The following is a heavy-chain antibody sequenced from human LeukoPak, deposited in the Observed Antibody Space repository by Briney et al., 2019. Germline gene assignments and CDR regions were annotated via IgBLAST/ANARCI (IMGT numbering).Heavy chain of an antibody. CDR1: GGSFSDYY. V-gene: IGHV4-34*01. CDR2: INHSGST. Sequence: SETLSLTCAVYGGSFSDYYWTWIRQPPGKGLEWIGEINHSGSTYYNPSLKSRVTISVDTSKNQFSLKLSSLTAADTAVYYCARDGRYYYAFDIWGQGTMVTVSS. J-gene: IGHJ3*02. D-gene: IGHD1-26*01. CDR3: ARDGRYYYAFDI.